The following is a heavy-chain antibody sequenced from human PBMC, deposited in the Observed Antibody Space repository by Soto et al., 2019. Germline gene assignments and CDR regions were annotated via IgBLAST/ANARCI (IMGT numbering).Heavy chain of an antibody. V-gene: IGHV1-3*01. D-gene: IGHD2-21*02. CDR3: ARERTAHCGGDCFFDY. CDR1: GDSFTKYG. Sequence: ASVKVSSKACGDSFTKYGIHCVRQAPGQRLEWMGWINAGNGNTQSSQNFKGRVTITRDTSASTAYMELSSLRSEDTAVYYCARERTAHCGGDCFFDYWGQGTLVTVYS. J-gene: IGHJ4*02. CDR2: INAGNGNT.